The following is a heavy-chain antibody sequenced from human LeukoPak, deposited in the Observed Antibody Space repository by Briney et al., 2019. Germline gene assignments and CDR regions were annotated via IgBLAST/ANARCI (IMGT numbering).Heavy chain of an antibody. CDR2: ISSSSSYI. CDR3: ARAEEYSSSYYYYYMDV. CDR1: GFTFSSYS. Sequence: GGSLRLSCAASGFTFSSYSMNWVRQAPGKGLEWVSSISSSSSYIYYEDSVKGRFTISRDNAKNSLYLQMSSLRAEATAVYYCARAEEYSSSYYYYYMDVWGKGTTVTVSS. J-gene: IGHJ6*03. D-gene: IGHD6-6*01. V-gene: IGHV3-21*01.